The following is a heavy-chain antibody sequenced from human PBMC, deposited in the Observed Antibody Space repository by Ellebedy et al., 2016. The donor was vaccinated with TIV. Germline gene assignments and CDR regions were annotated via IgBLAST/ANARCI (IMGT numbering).Heavy chain of an antibody. CDR1: GFTFSSYA. V-gene: IGHV3-23*01. CDR3: AKVYCSSTSCYLDYYYGMDV. D-gene: IGHD2-2*01. J-gene: IGHJ6*02. CDR2: ISGSGGST. Sequence: GESLKISCAASGFTFSSYAMSWVCQAPGKGLEWVSAISGSGGSTYYADSVKGRFTISRDNSKNTLYLKMNSLRAEDTAVYYCAKVYCSSTSCYLDYYYGMDVWGQGTTVTVSS.